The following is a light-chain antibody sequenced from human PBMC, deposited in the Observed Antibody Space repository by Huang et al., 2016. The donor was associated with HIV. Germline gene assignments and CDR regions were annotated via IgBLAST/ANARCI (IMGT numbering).Light chain of an antibody. CDR2: DTS. Sequence: IVLTQSPATLSWYPGERVTLSCRASQSVGNYIAWYQQHPGQSPKLLIYDTSNRATGTPVRFSGSGSGTDFTITISSLESEDFAVYYCQQRSSGVTFGGGTKVQVK. CDR3: QQRSSGVT. CDR1: QSVGNY. J-gene: IGKJ4*01. V-gene: IGKV3-11*01.